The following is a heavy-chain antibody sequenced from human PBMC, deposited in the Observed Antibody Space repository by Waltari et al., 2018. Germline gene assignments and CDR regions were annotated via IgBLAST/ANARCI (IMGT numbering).Heavy chain of an antibody. D-gene: IGHD1-26*01. CDR1: GGTFGTYA. J-gene: IGHJ3*01. CDR2: IIPIYGTP. CDR3: AKRIVGGPFDV. V-gene: IGHV1-69*12. Sequence: QVHLVQSGAELRKPGSSVKVSCEASGGTFGTYAISWVRQAPGQGLEWMGGIIPIYGTPNYAQKFQGRGNVAADELTTTAYMELSSLRSDDTAVYYCAKRIVGGPFDVWGQGTMVTVSS.